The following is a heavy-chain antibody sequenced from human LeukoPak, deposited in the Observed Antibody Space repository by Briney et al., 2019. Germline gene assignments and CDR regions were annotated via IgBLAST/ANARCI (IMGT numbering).Heavy chain of an antibody. CDR2: IKQDGSEK. CDR1: GFTFSSYW. J-gene: IGHJ4*02. Sequence: PGGSLRLSCAASGFTFSSYWMSWVRQAPGKGLEWVANIKQDGSEKYYVDSVKGRFTISRDNAKNSLYLQMNSLRAEDTAVYYCASDIVLMVYAIWGQGTLVTVSS. CDR3: ASDIVLMVYAI. V-gene: IGHV3-7*01. D-gene: IGHD2-8*01.